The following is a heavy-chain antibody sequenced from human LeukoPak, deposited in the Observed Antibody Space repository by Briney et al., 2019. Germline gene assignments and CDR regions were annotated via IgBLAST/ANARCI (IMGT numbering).Heavy chain of an antibody. V-gene: IGHV3-7*04. CDR1: GFXFSNYW. J-gene: IGHJ4*02. D-gene: IGHD3-10*01. Sequence: PGGSLRLSCVVSGFXFSNYWIGWVRQAPGKGLEWVANIKHDGSEKYYVDSVKGRFTISRDNAKNSLFLQMNSLRAEDTAVYYCARSLYDSGSSPFDHWGQGTLVTVSS. CDR2: IKHDGSEK. CDR3: ARSLYDSGSSPFDH.